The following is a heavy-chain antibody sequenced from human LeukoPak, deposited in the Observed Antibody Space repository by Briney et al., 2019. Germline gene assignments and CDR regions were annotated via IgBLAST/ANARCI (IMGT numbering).Heavy chain of an antibody. V-gene: IGHV3-21*01. D-gene: IGHD3-10*01. CDR2: ISSSSSYI. Sequence: GGSLRLSCAASGFTFSSYSMNWVRQAPGKGLEWVSSISSSSSYIYYADSVKGRFTISRDNAKNSLYLQMNSLSAEDTAVYYCARDREGLLWFGGQGTLVTVSS. CDR1: GFTFSSYS. CDR3: ARDREGLLWF. J-gene: IGHJ4*02.